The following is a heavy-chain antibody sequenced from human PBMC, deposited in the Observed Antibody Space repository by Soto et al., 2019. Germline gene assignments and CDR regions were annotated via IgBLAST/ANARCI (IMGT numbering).Heavy chain of an antibody. V-gene: IGHV3-21*01. D-gene: IGHD3-3*01. CDR1: GFTFSSYS. CDR3: ARDRGYDFWSGSSRNNWFDP. CDR2: ISSSSSYI. J-gene: IGHJ5*02. Sequence: LRLSCAASGFTFSSYSMNWVRQAPGKGLEWVSSISSSSSYIYYADSVKGRFTISRDNAKNSLYLQMNSLRAEDTAVYYCARDRGYDFWSGSSRNNWFDPWGQGTLVTVSS.